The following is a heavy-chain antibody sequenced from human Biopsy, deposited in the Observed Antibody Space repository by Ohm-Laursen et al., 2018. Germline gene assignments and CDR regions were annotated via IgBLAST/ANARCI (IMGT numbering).Heavy chain of an antibody. CDR3: ARRRGADFDY. Sequence: GSSVKVSCKASGGSFNSLDLSWVRQAPGQGLEWLGGIIPFSGTINYVQAFRGRVAITADESTSTVYLDLSSLRSEDTATYYCARRRGADFDYWGQGTLVTVSS. D-gene: IGHD3-16*01. J-gene: IGHJ4*02. CDR2: IIPFSGTI. V-gene: IGHV1-69*01. CDR1: GGSFNSLD.